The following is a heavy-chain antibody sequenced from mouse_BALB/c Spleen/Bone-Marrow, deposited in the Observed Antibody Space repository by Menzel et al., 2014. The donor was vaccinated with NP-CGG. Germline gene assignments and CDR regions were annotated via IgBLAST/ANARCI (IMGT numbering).Heavy chain of an antibody. D-gene: IGHD3-2*01. Sequence: EVKLMESGGGLVKPGGSLKLSCAASGFTFXDYYMYWVRQTPEKRLEWVATISDGGSYTYYPDSVKGRFTISRDNAKNNLYLQMSSLKSEDTAMYYCARGGQLGAMDYWGQGTSVTVSS. CDR3: ARGGQLGAMDY. J-gene: IGHJ4*01. V-gene: IGHV5-4*02. CDR1: GFTFXDYY. CDR2: ISDGGSYT.